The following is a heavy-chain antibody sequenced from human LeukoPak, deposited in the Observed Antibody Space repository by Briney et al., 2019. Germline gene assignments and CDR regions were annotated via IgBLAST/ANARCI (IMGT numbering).Heavy chain of an antibody. V-gene: IGHV1-18*01. D-gene: IGHD2-2*01. CDR1: GYTFTSYG. CDR3: ARNISPGVPAAIGDWFDP. J-gene: IGHJ5*02. Sequence: ASVKVSCKASGYTFTSYGISWVRQAPGQGLEWMGWISAYNGNTNYAQKLQGSVTMTTDTSTSTAYMELRSLRSDDTAVYYCARNISPGVPAAIGDWFDPWGQGTLVTVSS. CDR2: ISAYNGNT.